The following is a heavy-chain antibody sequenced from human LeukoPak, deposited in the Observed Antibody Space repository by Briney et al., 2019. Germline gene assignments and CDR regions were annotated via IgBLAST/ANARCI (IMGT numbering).Heavy chain of an antibody. Sequence: SETLSLTCAVYGGSFSGYYWSWIRQPPGKGLEWIGEINHSGSTNYNPSLKSRVTISVDTSKNQFSLKLSSVTAADTAVYYCARHYDILTGYDNWYFDLWGRGTLVTVSS. D-gene: IGHD3-9*01. J-gene: IGHJ2*01. CDR1: GGSFSGYY. V-gene: IGHV4-34*01. CDR2: INHSGST. CDR3: ARHYDILTGYDNWYFDL.